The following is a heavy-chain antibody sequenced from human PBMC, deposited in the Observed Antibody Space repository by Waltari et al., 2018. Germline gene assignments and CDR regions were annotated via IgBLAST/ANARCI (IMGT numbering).Heavy chain of an antibody. CDR1: GFIFSSYW. CDR2: LNDDGSGT. D-gene: IGHD1-7*01. CDR3: VRGRIGTTQSGDWFDP. Sequence: EVQLVESGGGLVQPGGSLRLSCAASGFIFSSYWMHWVRQAPGKGLVWVSRLNDDGSGTTYADSVKGRFSISRDNAKNTLYLQMNSLRAEDTAVYYCVRGRIGTTQSGDWFDPWGQGTLVTVSS. J-gene: IGHJ5*02. V-gene: IGHV3-74*01.